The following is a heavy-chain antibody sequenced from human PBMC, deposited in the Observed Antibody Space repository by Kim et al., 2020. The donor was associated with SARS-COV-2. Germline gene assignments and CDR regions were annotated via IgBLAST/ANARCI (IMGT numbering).Heavy chain of an antibody. J-gene: IGHJ3*02. CDR1: GFTFSSYG. V-gene: IGHV3-30*18. D-gene: IGHD1-7*01. Sequence: GGSLRLSCAASGFTFSSYGMHWVRQAPGKGLEWVAVISYDGSNKYYADSVKGRFTISRDNSKNTLYLQMNSLRAEDTALYYCAKDSGRYNWNYAFDAFDIWGQGTMVTVSS. CDR2: ISYDGSNK. CDR3: AKDSGRYNWNYAFDAFDI.